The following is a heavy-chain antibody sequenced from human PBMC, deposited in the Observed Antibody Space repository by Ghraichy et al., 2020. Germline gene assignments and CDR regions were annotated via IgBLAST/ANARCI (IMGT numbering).Heavy chain of an antibody. CDR2: INHSGST. Sequence: SETLSLTCAVYGGSFSGYYWSWIRQPPGKGLEWIGEINHSGSTNYNPSLKSRVTISVDTSKNQFSLKLSSVTAADTAVYYCARVGAFTRKRAPNYYGGNRGYFDYWGQGTLVTVSS. J-gene: IGHJ4*02. CDR3: ARVGAFTRKRAPNYYGGNRGYFDY. D-gene: IGHD4-23*01. V-gene: IGHV4-34*01. CDR1: GGSFSGYY.